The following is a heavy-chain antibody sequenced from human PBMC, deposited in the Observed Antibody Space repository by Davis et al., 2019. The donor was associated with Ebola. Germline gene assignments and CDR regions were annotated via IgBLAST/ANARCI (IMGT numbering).Heavy chain of an antibody. D-gene: IGHD3-9*01. J-gene: IGHJ3*02. CDR1: GGTFSSYA. Sequence: SVKVSCKASGGTFSSYAISWVRQAPGQGLEWMGGIIPIFGTANYAQKFQGRVTITADKSTSTAYMELRSLRSEDTAVYYCASSYFDWLLRARAFDIWGQGTMVTVSS. CDR2: IIPIFGTA. V-gene: IGHV1-69*06. CDR3: ASSYFDWLLRARAFDI.